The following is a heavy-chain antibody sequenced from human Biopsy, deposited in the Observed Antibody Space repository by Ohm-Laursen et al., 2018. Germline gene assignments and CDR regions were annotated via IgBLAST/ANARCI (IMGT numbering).Heavy chain of an antibody. D-gene: IGHD1-20*01. CDR3: ASDRDNWNAKSYFGY. CDR2: INHDGDEK. CDR1: GFTFRDCG. V-gene: IGHV3-7*01. Sequence: SLRLSCAASGFTFRDCGMLWVRQAPGKGLEWVANINHDGDEKYFVDSVKGRFTISRDNSKNSLYLQMNSLRDEETAVYYCASDRDNWNAKSYFGYWGQGTLVTVSS. J-gene: IGHJ4*02.